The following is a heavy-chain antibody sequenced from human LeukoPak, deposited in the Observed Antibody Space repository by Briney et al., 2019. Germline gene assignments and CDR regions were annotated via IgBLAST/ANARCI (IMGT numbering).Heavy chain of an antibody. CDR3: ARSVSMVRGIHDAFDI. D-gene: IGHD3-10*01. J-gene: IGHJ3*02. V-gene: IGHV1-46*01. CDR2: INPSGGST. CDR1: GYTFTGYY. Sequence: ASVKVSCKASGYTFTGYYMHWVRQAPGQGLEWMGWINPSGGSTSYAQKFQGRVTMTTDTSTSTAYMEVRSLRSDDTAVYYCARSVSMVRGIHDAFDIWGQGTMVTVSS.